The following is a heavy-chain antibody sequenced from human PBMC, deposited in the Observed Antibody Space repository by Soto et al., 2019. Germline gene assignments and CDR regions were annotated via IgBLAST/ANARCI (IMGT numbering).Heavy chain of an antibody. CDR2: VSGYNYNT. V-gene: IGHV1-18*01. J-gene: IGHJ5*01. CDR1: GYSFRSYG. D-gene: IGHD2-8*01. CDR3: GRSSSMLGAGWSDS. Sequence: QVQLEQSGPEVKKSGASVKVSCKASGYSFRSYGINWVRQAPGQGLEWIGWVSGYNYNTKYAQKLQGRITVTTDTSTNTAYMELRSLRSDDTAVYYCGRSSSMLGAGWSDSWGRGPLVTVSS.